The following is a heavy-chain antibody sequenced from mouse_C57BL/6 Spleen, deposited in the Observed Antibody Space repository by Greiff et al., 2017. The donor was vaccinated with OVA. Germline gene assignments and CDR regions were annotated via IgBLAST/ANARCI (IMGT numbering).Heavy chain of an antibody. V-gene: IGHV1-4*01. CDR3: ARTGYDGRFAY. CDR2: INPSSGYT. D-gene: IGHD2-2*01. CDR1: GYTFTSYT. Sequence: VQLQQSGAELARPGASVKMSCKASGYTFTSYTMHWVKQRPGQGLEWIGYINPSSGYTKYNQKFKDKATLTADKSSSTAYMQLSSLTSEDSAVYYCARTGYDGRFAYWGQGTLVTVSA. J-gene: IGHJ3*01.